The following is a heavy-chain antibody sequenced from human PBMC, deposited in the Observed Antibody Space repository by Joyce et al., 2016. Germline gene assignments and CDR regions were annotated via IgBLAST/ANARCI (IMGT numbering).Heavy chain of an antibody. D-gene: IGHD1-14*01. V-gene: IGHV4-61*02. Sequence: QVQLQESGPGLVKPSQTLSLIYTVSGGSINNNNYYWSWIRQPAGKGMEWIGRIHGSGSTTYTPSLKSRVTISIDTPKKQISLKVTSVTAADTAVYYCAREAVYKTYYYGMDVWGQGTTVTVSS. CDR1: GGSINNNNYY. CDR2: IHGSGST. CDR3: AREAVYKTYYYGMDV. J-gene: IGHJ6*02.